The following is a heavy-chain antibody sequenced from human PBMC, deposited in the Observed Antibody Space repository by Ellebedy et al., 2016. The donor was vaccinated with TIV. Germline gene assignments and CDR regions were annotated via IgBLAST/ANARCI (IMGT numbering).Heavy chain of an antibody. CDR3: ARGRYSSGWYDY. Sequence: SETLSLTXAVYGGSFSGYYWSWIRQPPGKGLEWIGEINHSGSTNYNPSLKSRVTISVDTSKNQFSLKLSSVTAADTAVYYCARGRYSSGWYDYWGQGTLVTVSS. D-gene: IGHD6-19*01. J-gene: IGHJ4*02. V-gene: IGHV4-34*01. CDR1: GGSFSGYY. CDR2: INHSGST.